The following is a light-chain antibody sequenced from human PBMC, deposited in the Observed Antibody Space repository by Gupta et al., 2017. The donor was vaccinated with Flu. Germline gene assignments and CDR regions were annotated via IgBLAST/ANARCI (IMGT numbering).Light chain of an antibody. Sequence: DIQMTQSPSSLSASVGDRVTITCRASQSISSYLNWYQQKPGEAPKLLIYAASRVQSGVPSRFSGSGSGTDFTLTISSRQPEDFATYYCQQRYSTPYSFGQGTKLEIK. CDR1: QSISSY. J-gene: IGKJ2*03. V-gene: IGKV1-39*01. CDR3: QQRYSTPYS. CDR2: AAS.